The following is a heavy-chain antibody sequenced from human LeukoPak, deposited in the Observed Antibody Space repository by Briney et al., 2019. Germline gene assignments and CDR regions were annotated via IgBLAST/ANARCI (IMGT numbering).Heavy chain of an antibody. D-gene: IGHD2-21*02. CDR1: GYTFSSYF. CDR3: ARVDVTFGLIGDY. Sequence: GASVKVSCKASGYTFSSYFMHWVRQAPGQGPEWMGIINPSDGSTSYARELQGRVTMTRDTSTGTVYMELSGLRSEDTAVYYCARVDVTFGLIGDYWDQGTLATVSS. V-gene: IGHV1-46*01. CDR2: INPSDGST. J-gene: IGHJ4*02.